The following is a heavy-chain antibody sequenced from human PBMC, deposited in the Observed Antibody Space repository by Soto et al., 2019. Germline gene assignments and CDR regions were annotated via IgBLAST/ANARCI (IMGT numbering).Heavy chain of an antibody. D-gene: IGHD1-26*01. J-gene: IGHJ5*02. CDR3: ARGKGGSYYVLFWFDP. Sequence: SETLSLTCAVSGGSISSGGYSWSWIRQPPGKGLEWIGYIYHSGSTYYNPSLKSRVTISVDTSKNQFSLKLSSVTAADTAVYYCARGKGGSYYVLFWFDPWGQGTLVTVSS. CDR2: IYHSGST. CDR1: GGSISSGGYS. V-gene: IGHV4-30-2*01.